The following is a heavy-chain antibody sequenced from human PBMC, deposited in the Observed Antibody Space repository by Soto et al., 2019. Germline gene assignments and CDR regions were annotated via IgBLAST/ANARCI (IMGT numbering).Heavy chain of an antibody. CDR2: IYWDADK. J-gene: IGHJ4*02. D-gene: IGHD3-3*01. V-gene: IGHV2-5*02. CDR1: GFSLTTSGVG. CDR3: AHRVLRTVFGLVTTTAIYFDF. Sequence: QITLNESGPTQVKPRQTLTLTCTFSGFSLTTSGVGVGWIRQSPGKAPEWLALIYWDADKRYSPSRKSRLTIPKDTSKNQVVLTMADLDPADTATYYCAHRVLRTVFGLVTTTAIYFDFWGQGTPVAVSS.